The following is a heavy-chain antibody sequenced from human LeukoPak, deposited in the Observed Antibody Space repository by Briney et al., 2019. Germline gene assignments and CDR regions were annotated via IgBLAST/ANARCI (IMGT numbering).Heavy chain of an antibody. Sequence: GGSLRLSCAASGFTFSSYSMNWVRQAPGKGLEWVSSISSSSSSYIYYADSVKGRFTISRDNAKNSLYLQMNSLRAEDTAVYYCAREPEFYGSGSYYDYYYYMDVWGKGTTVTVSS. CDR3: AREPEFYGSGSYYDYYYYMDV. CDR1: GFTFSSYS. V-gene: IGHV3-21*01. J-gene: IGHJ6*03. D-gene: IGHD3-10*01. CDR2: ISSSSSSYI.